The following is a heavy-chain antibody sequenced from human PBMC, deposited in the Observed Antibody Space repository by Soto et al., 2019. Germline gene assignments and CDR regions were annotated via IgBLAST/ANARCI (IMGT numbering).Heavy chain of an antibody. Sequence: ASVKVSCKASGYTFTSYAMHWVRQAPGQRLEWMGWINAGNGNTKYSQKFQGRVTITRDTSASTAYMELSSLRSEDTAVYYCARDRSELEPYYFDYWGQGTLVTVSS. CDR1: GYTFTSYA. J-gene: IGHJ4*02. D-gene: IGHD1-1*01. CDR2: INAGNGNT. CDR3: ARDRSELEPYYFDY. V-gene: IGHV1-3*01.